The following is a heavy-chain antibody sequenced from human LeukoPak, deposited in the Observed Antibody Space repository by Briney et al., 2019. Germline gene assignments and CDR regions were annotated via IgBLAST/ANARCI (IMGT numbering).Heavy chain of an antibody. V-gene: IGHV1-2*02. J-gene: IGHJ4*02. Sequence: GASVKVSCKASGYTFTGYYMHWVRQAPGQGLEWMGWINPNSGGTNYAQKFQGRVTMTRDTSISTAYMELSRLRSDDTAVYYCARSGYSSGWYHAPYYFDYWGQGTLVTVSS. CDR1: GYTFTGYY. CDR2: INPNSGGT. CDR3: ARSGYSSGWYHAPYYFDY. D-gene: IGHD6-13*01.